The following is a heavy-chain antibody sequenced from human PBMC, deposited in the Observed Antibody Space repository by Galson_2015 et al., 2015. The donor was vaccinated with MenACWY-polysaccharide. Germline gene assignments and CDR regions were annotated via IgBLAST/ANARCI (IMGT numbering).Heavy chain of an antibody. CDR3: ARVEKYSGSFYILY. CDR1: GYSIRSGYF. D-gene: IGHD1-26*01. V-gene: IGHV4-38-2*01. Sequence: ETLSLTCAVSGYSIRSGYFWGWIRQPPGKGLEWIASIFHSGTTYYNPSLKSRVTILVDTSKNQFSLKLSSVTAADTAVYYCARVEKYSGSFYILYWGQGTLVTVSS. J-gene: IGHJ4*02. CDR2: IFHSGTT.